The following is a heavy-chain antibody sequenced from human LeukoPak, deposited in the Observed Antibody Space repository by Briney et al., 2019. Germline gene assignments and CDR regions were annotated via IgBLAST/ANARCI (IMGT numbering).Heavy chain of an antibody. V-gene: IGHV3-7*03. CDR3: ARRYFDY. Sequence: GGSLRLSCAASGFSLKTYNMNWVRQAPGKGLEWVANIKQDGSEKYYADSVKGRFIISRDNAKNALYLQMSSLRAEDTAIYYCARRYFDYWGQGTLVTVSS. CDR2: IKQDGSEK. CDR1: GFSLKTYN. J-gene: IGHJ4*02.